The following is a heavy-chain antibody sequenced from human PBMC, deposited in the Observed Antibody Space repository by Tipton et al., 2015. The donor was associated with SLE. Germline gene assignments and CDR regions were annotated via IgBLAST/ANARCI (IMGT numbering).Heavy chain of an antibody. J-gene: IGHJ4*02. V-gene: IGHV4-31*02. CDR1: GDSISSGGYY. Sequence: LRLSCTVSGDSISSGGYYWSWIRQHPGKGLEWIGYIYFSGSTYYNPSLKSRVIISIDTSKNQFSLKLSSVTAADTAVYYCARGGKYYDTGRFFDYWGQGTLVTVSS. CDR2: IYFSGST. CDR3: ARGGKYYDTGRFFDY. D-gene: IGHD3-22*01.